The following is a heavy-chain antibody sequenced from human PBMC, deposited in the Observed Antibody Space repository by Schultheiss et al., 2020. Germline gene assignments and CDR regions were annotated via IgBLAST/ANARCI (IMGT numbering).Heavy chain of an antibody. D-gene: IGHD4-17*01. Sequence: GESLKISCAASGFTFSGSAMHWVRQASGKGLEWVGRIRSKANSYATAYAASVKGRFTISRDDSKNTAYLQMNSLKTEDTAVYYCTRPTVTKPGVFDYWGQGTLVNVSS. V-gene: IGHV3-73*01. CDR1: GFTFSGSA. CDR2: IRSKANSYAT. CDR3: TRPTVTKPGVFDY. J-gene: IGHJ4*02.